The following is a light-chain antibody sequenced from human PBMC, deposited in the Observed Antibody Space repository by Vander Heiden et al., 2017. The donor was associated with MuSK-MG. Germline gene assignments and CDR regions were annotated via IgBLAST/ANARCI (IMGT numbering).Light chain of an antibody. CDR2: EVA. Sequence: SALPQPPSASASPAQSVTIPCTGTSTDVGGYNYVCWYQQQPGKANKLMIYEVAKRPSGVPDRFSGSKSGSTASLTVSGLQAEDEDDYYCSSYAGRRDLVFGGGTKLTVL. CDR1: STDVGGYNY. V-gene: IGLV2-8*01. CDR3: SSYAGRRDLV. J-gene: IGLJ2*01.